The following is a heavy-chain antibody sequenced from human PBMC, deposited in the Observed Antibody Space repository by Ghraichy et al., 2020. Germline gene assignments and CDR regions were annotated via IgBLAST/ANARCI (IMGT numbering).Heavy chain of an antibody. D-gene: IGHD5-18*01. CDR3: ASGTGWLQTY. Sequence: ESLNISCTVSGGSISNYYCNWFRQPPGKGLEWIGYVHGIGSTKYHPSLESRVTVSSDTAKNEFSLSLTSMTPADTAVYYCASGTGWLQTYWGQGTLVTVSS. V-gene: IGHV4-59*01. CDR2: VHGIGST. J-gene: IGHJ4*02. CDR1: GGSISNYY.